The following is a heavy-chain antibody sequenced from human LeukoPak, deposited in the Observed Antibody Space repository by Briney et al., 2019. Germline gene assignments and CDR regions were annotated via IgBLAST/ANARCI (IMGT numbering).Heavy chain of an antibody. CDR1: GFTISSNY. Sequence: GGSLRLSRAASGFTISSNYMNWVRQAPGKGLEWVSVLYSGGYTYYAESLKGRFTISRDNSKNTLFLQMNSLTAEDTAVYYRARGGSGNYVLDYWGQGTLVTVSS. CDR3: ARGGSGNYVLDY. V-gene: IGHV3-53*01. J-gene: IGHJ4*02. D-gene: IGHD1-26*01. CDR2: LYSGGYT.